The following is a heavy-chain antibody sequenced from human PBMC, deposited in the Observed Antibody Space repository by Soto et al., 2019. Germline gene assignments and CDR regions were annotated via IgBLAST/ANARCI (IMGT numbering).Heavy chain of an antibody. D-gene: IGHD1-1*01. CDR1: GASISGFY. J-gene: IGHJ5*02. CDR3: VRDGTKTLRDWFDP. CDR2: IYATGTT. Sequence: SETLSLTCTVSGASISGFYCSWIRKSAGKGLEWIGRIYATGTTDYNPSLKSRVMMSVDTSKKQFSLKLRSVTAADTAVYYCVRDGTKTLRDWFDPWGQGISVTVSS. V-gene: IGHV4-4*07.